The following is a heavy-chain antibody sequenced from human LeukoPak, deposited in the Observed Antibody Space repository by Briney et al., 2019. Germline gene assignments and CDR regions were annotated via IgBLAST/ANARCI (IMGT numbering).Heavy chain of an antibody. CDR1: GGTFSSYA. J-gene: IGHJ4*02. CDR3: ATSSRTYSSTDY. CDR2: IIPILGSA. V-gene: IGHV1-69*11. D-gene: IGHD6-13*01. Sequence: ASVKVSCKASGGTFSSYAISWVRQAPGQGLEWMGWIIPILGSANYAQSFQGRVTMTADESTSTAYMELSSLRSEDTAVCYCATSSRTYSSTDYWGQGTLVTVSS.